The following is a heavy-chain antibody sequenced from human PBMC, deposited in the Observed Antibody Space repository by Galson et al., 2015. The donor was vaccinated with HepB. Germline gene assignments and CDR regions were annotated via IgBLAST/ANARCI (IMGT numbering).Heavy chain of an antibody. CDR1: GFSLTTSGMG. V-gene: IGHV2-5*01. Sequence: PALVKPTQTLTLTCTFSGFSLTTSGMGVAWIRQPPEKAPEWLAVIYWSDDKRYSPSLKSRLTITKDTSKNQVVLTMTNMDPVDTATYYCARTYYSYGMDVWGQGTTVTASS. CDR2: IYWSDDK. CDR3: ARTYYSYGMDV. J-gene: IGHJ6*02.